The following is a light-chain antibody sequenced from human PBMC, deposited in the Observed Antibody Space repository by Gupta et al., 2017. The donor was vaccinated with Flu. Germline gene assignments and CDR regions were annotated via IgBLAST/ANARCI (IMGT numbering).Light chain of an antibody. CDR3: QQYNSYPIT. Sequence: SVGDRVTITCRASQSISSWLAWYQQKPGKAPKLLIYKASSLESGVPSRFSGSGSGTEFTLTISSRQPDDFATYYCQQYNSYPITFGGGTKVEIK. V-gene: IGKV1-5*03. J-gene: IGKJ4*01. CDR1: QSISSW. CDR2: KAS.